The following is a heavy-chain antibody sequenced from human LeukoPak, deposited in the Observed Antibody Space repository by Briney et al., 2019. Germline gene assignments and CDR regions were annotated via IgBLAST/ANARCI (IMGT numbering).Heavy chain of an antibody. V-gene: IGHV3-74*01. J-gene: IGHJ5*02. CDR1: GFTFSSYW. Sequence: GGSLRLSCAASGFTFSSYWMHWVRQPPGKGLVWVSRINSDESSTNYADSEKGRFTISRDNAKNTLYLQMNSLRAEDTAVYYCAKARGLGYGDDVRWFDPWGQGTLVTVSS. D-gene: IGHD4-17*01. CDR2: INSDESST. CDR3: AKARGLGYGDDVRWFDP.